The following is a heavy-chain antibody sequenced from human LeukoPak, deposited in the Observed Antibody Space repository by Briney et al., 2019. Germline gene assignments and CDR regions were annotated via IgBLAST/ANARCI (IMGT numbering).Heavy chain of an antibody. V-gene: IGHV6-1*01. J-gene: IGHJ4*02. Sequence: SQTLSLTCAISGDSVSSSNAAWNWIRQTPSRGLEWLGRTYYRSKWYNNYAVSLKSRIIINPDTSKNQFTLHLNSVTPEDTAVYYCVGASYDSSGYFNLDYWGQGTLVTVSS. CDR1: GDSVSSSNAA. D-gene: IGHD3-22*01. CDR2: TYYRSKWYN. CDR3: VGASYDSSGYFNLDY.